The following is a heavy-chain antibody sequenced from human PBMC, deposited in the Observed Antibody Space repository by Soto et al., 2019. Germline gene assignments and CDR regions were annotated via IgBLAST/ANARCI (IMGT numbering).Heavy chain of an antibody. Sequence: GGSLRLSCAASGFTFSSYSMNWVRQAPGKGLEWVSYISSSSSTIYYADSVKGRFTISRDNAKNSLYLQMNSLRDEDTAVYYCARVGRVPILWFGESDYWGQGTLVTVSS. V-gene: IGHV3-48*02. J-gene: IGHJ4*02. D-gene: IGHD3-10*01. CDR1: GFTFSSYS. CDR3: ARVGRVPILWFGESDY. CDR2: ISSSSSTI.